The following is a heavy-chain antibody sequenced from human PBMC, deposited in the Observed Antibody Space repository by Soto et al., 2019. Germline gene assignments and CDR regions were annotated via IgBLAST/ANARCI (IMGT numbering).Heavy chain of an antibody. D-gene: IGHD3-22*01. J-gene: IGHJ3*02. CDR3: ARDSDSSGYYEGDAFDI. CDR1: GGSISSSNW. CDR2: IYHSGST. Sequence: ASETLSLTCAVSGGSISSSNWWSWVRQPPGKGLEWIGEIYHSGSTNYNPSLKSRVTISVDKSKNQFSLKLSSVTAADTAVYYCARDSDSSGYYEGDAFDIWGQGTMVTVSS. V-gene: IGHV4-4*02.